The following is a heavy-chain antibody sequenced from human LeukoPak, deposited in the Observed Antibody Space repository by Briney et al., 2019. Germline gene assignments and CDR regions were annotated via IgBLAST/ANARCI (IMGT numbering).Heavy chain of an antibody. CDR1: GLTVSNNL. CDR2: LYSDGSP. Sequence: GGTLRLSRGASGLTVSNNLMSWVRQAPGKGLEWVSILYSDGSPYYADSLKGRFTISRENSKNTLFLQMNSLRAEDTAVYFCARVIVVSGTDYFDYWGQGTLVTVSS. J-gene: IGHJ4*02. D-gene: IGHD3-22*01. V-gene: IGHV3-53*01. CDR3: ARVIVVSGTDYFDY.